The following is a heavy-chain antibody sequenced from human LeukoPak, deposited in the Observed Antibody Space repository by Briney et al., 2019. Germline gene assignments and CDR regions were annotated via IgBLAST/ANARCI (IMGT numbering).Heavy chain of an antibody. J-gene: IGHJ5*02. CDR3: ACRDLTSTWSLP. V-gene: IGHV5-51*01. CDR1: GYSFTNYW. CDR2: IYPGDSRI. D-gene: IGHD6-13*01. Sequence: GESPKISCQGFGYSFTNYWIGWVRQMPGKGMGWMGVIYPGDSRIRYNPSFQGQVTISVDKSISTAYLQWVSLKASDTAMYYCACRDLTSTWSLPWGQGTLVTVSS.